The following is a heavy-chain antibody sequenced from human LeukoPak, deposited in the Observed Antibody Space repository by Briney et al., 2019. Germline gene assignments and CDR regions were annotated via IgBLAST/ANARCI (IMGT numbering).Heavy chain of an antibody. CDR2: IRVYNGET. CDR3: AIGTWNEAASPYSFDA. Sequence: ASVRVSFTAFGFSFASFGFKWLREAPGQGLEWMGWIRVYNGETNYEQNFKTTVAMTTDTSTSTVYMEMRSLKSDDTSIYYSAIGTWNEAASPYSFDAWGQGTLVTVSS. V-gene: IGHV1-18*01. J-gene: IGHJ4*02. CDR1: GFSFASFG. D-gene: IGHD1-1*01.